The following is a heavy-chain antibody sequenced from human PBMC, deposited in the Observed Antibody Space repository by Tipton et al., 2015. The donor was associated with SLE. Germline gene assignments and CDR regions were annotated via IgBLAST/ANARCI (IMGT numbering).Heavy chain of an antibody. CDR3: ARGMVRDSDWPQFDY. CDR1: GDSVTSGLYY. Sequence: TLSLTCSVSGDSVTSGLYYWSWIRQAAGKGLEWIGRKYISGTSNHNPSLKSRVTISIDTSKIQFSLKLRSVTAADTAVYYCARGMVRDSDWPQFDYWGQGTLVTVSS. CDR2: KYISGTS. D-gene: IGHD3-9*01. V-gene: IGHV4-61*02. J-gene: IGHJ4*02.